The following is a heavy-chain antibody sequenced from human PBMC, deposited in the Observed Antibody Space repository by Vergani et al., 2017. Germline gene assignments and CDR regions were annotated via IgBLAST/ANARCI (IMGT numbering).Heavy chain of an antibody. D-gene: IGHD6-13*01. CDR3: ARDGTSIAAAGTIDY. CDR2: ISSNGGST. V-gene: IGHV3-64*07. CDR1: GFTFSSYA. J-gene: IGHJ4*02. Sequence: EVQLVESRGGLVQPGGSLRLSCAASGFTFSSYAMHWVRQAPGKGLEYVSAISSNGGSTYYADSVKGRFTISRDNSKNTLYLQMGSLRAEDMAVYYCARDGTSIAAAGTIDYWGQGTLVTVSS.